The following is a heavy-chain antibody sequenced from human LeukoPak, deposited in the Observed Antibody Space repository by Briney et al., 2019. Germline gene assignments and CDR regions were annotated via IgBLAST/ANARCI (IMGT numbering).Heavy chain of an antibody. Sequence: GASVKVSCKTSGYTFTGYYMHWVRQAPGQGLEWMGRINPNSGGTNYAQKFQGRVTMTRDTSICTAYMELSRLRSDDTAVYYCACGYPNYFDYWGQGTLVTVSS. D-gene: IGHD5-12*01. CDR3: ACGYPNYFDY. V-gene: IGHV1-2*06. J-gene: IGHJ4*02. CDR2: INPNSGGT. CDR1: GYTFTGYY.